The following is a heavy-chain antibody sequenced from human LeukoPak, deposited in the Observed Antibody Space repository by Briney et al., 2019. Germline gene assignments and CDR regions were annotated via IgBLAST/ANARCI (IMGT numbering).Heavy chain of an antibody. Sequence: PGGSLRLSCAASGFISSSYWMSWVRQAPGKGLAWISTVSASGDSTSYADSVKGRFTISRDNSKNALYLQVNSLRADDAALYYCAKSHYYGSGSIDYWGQGTLVTVSS. D-gene: IGHD3-10*01. CDR1: GFISSSYW. V-gene: IGHV3-23*01. CDR3: AKSHYYGSGSIDY. J-gene: IGHJ4*02. CDR2: VSASGDST.